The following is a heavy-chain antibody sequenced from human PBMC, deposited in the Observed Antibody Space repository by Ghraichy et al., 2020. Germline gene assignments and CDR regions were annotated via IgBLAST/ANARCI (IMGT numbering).Heavy chain of an antibody. CDR1: GYTFTTYT. V-gene: IGHV7-4-1*02. CDR3: TRGVNYFDY. CDR2: INTNTGNP. J-gene: IGHJ4*02. Sequence: ASVKVPCKASGYTFTTYTMNWVRQAPGQGLEWMGWINTNTGNPTYAQGFTGRFVFYLDTSVSTAYLEISSLKTEDTAVYYCTRGVNYFDYWGQGTLVAVSS.